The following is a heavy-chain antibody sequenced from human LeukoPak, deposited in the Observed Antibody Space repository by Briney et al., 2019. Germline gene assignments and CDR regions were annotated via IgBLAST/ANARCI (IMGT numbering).Heavy chain of an antibody. V-gene: IGHV3-23*01. CDR3: AKDSLHARGAIYAFDI. J-gene: IGHJ3*02. CDR2: ISGSGGST. D-gene: IGHD3-10*02. Sequence: GGSLRLSCTASGFTFSLSAMSWVRQTPGKGLEWVSTISGSGGSTYHADSVKGRFTMSRDNSKSTLYLQLESLRSEDTAVYYCAKDSLHARGAIYAFDIWGQGTMVTVSS. CDR1: GFTFSLSA.